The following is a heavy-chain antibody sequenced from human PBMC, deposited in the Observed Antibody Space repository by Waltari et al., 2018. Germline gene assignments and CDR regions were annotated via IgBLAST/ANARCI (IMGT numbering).Heavy chain of an antibody. CDR3: ARIDGSGWYGS. CDR1: GFTFSVFS. J-gene: IGHJ4*02. D-gene: IGHD6-19*01. V-gene: IGHV3-64*07. Sequence: EVQMVESGGGLVQPGGSPRLSCAASGFTFSVFSMHWVRQAPGKGLEYVSAFSRDGVTTYYADSVKGRFTISRDNSKNTLYLQMGSLRADDTAVYYCARIDGSGWYGSWGQGTLVTVSS. CDR2: FSRDGVTT.